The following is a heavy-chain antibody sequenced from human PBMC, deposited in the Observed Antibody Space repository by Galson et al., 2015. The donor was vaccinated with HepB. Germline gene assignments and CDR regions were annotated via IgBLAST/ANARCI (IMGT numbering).Heavy chain of an antibody. CDR2: ISSSSSYI. V-gene: IGHV3-21*01. D-gene: IGHD6-13*01. CDR3: ARDASAAAGTGEGWFDP. J-gene: IGHJ5*02. CDR1: GFTFSSYS. Sequence: SLRLSCAASGFTFSSYSMNWVRQAPGKGLEWVSSISSSSSYIYYADSVKGRFTISRDNAKNSLYLQMNSLRAEDTAVYYCARDASAAAGTGEGWFDPWGQGTLVTVSS.